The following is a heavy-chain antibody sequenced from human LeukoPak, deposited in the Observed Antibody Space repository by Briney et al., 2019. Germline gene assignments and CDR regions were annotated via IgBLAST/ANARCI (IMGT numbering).Heavy chain of an antibody. CDR3: ARGGRGYSYGYRLPAFDY. CDR1: GGSISSYY. Sequence: ASETLSLTCAVSGGSISSYYWSWIRQPAGKGLEWIGRIYTSGSTNYNPSLKSRVTISVDTSKNQFSLKLSSVTAADTAVYYCARGGRGYSYGYRLPAFDYWGQGTLVTVSS. D-gene: IGHD5-18*01. V-gene: IGHV4-4*07. J-gene: IGHJ4*02. CDR2: IYTSGST.